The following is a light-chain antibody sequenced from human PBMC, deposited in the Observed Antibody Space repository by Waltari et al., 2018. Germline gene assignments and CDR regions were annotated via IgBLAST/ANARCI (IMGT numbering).Light chain of an antibody. CDR2: EVD. J-gene: IGLJ3*02. CDR1: SRDLGSYDL. CDR3: SSYSYSSAWP. V-gene: IGLV2-23*02. Sequence: QSALTQPASVSASPGQSLSIPCTGTSRDLGSYDLVAWYQQHPDKAPKLIIYEVDKRPSGVSDRFSGSKSGNTASLTISGLQAEDEALYFCSSYSYSSAWPFGGGTLVTVL.